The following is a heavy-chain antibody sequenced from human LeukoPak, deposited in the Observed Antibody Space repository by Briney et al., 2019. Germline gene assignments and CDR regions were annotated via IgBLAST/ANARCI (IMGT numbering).Heavy chain of an antibody. CDR3: TTQATLVVPPFDY. D-gene: IGHD2-15*01. J-gene: IGHJ4*02. CDR2: IKSKTDVGTT. Sequence: PGGPLSFSFAASGLTFSNAWWGWVPQAPGKGLEGVGRIKSKTDVGTTDYAAPVKGRFTISRDDSKNTLYLQMNSLKTEDTAVYYCTTQATLVVPPFDYWGQGTLVTVSS. CDR1: GLTFSNAW. V-gene: IGHV3-15*01.